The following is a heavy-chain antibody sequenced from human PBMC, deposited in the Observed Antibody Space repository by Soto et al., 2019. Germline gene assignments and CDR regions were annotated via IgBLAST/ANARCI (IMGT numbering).Heavy chain of an antibody. CDR1: GYNFAGYW. D-gene: IGHD3-3*01. J-gene: IGHJ4*02. V-gene: IGHV5-51*01. Sequence: GESLKISCQGSGYNFAGYWIAWVRQMPGKGLELMGIIYPSDSDTRYRPSFQGQVTISADKSISSAYLQWSSLRASDTAMYYCARGGVSTRTFDYWGQGTPVTVSS. CDR2: IYPSDSDT. CDR3: ARGGVSTRTFDY.